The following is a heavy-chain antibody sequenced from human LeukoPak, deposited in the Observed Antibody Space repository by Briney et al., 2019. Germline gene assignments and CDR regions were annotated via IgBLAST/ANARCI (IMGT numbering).Heavy chain of an antibody. D-gene: IGHD2-21*02. CDR3: ARGSLVVVTAIVDY. Sequence: SETLSLTCAVYGGSFSGYYWSWIRQPPGEGLEWIGEINHSGSTNYNPSLKSRVTISVDTSKNQFSLKLSSVTAADTAVYYCARGSLVVVTAIVDYWGQGTLVTVSS. CDR2: INHSGST. V-gene: IGHV4-34*01. CDR1: GGSFSGYY. J-gene: IGHJ4*02.